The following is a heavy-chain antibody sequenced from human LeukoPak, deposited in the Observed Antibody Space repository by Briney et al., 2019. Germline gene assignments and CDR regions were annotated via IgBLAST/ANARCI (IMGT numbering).Heavy chain of an antibody. J-gene: IGHJ3*02. CDR3: ARDPKGSGWPHASDI. D-gene: IGHD3-10*01. CDR2: IYTSGST. CDR1: SGSISSYY. Sequence: SETLSLTCTVSSGSISSYYWSWIRQPAGKGLEWIGRIYTSGSTNYNPSLKSRVTMSVDTSKNQFSLRLSSLTAADTAVYYCARDPKGSGWPHASDIWGQGTMVTVSS. V-gene: IGHV4-4*07.